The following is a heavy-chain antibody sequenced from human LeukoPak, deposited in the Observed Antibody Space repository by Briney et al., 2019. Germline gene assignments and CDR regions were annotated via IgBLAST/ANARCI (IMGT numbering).Heavy chain of an antibody. Sequence: GGSLRLSCAASGFTFSDYTMNWVRLGPGKGLEWVSSISGSSNYIYYADSVKGRFTISRGNAKNSLYLQMNSLTSEDTAVYYCARVSDDSGWNFDYWGQGTLVAVSS. CDR2: ISGSSNYI. CDR1: GFTFSDYT. J-gene: IGHJ4*02. D-gene: IGHD6-19*01. V-gene: IGHV3-21*01. CDR3: ARVSDDSGWNFDY.